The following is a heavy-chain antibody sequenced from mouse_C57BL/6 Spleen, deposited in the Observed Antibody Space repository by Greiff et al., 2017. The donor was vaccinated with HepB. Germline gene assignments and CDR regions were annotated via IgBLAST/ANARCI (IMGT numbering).Heavy chain of an antibody. V-gene: IGHV1-15*01. D-gene: IGHD1-1*01. CDR2: IDPETGGT. J-gene: IGHJ3*01. Sequence: VKLVESGAELVRPGASVTLSCKASGYTFTDYEMHWVKQTPVHGLEWIGAIDPETGGTAYNQKFKGKAILTADKSSSTAYMELRSLTSEDSAVYYCTRSVTTVPWFAYWGQGTLVTVSA. CDR3: TRSVTTVPWFAY. CDR1: GYTFTDYE.